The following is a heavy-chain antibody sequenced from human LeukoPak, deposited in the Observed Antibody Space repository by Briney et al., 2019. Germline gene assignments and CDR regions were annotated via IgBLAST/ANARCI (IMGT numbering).Heavy chain of an antibody. CDR3: ARTYDSSGYLFDY. J-gene: IGHJ4*02. V-gene: IGHV5-51*01. CDR2: IYPGDSDT. D-gene: IGHD3-22*01. Sequence: GESLKISCKGSGYSFTSYWIGWVRQMPGKGLEWMGIIYPGDSDTRYSLSFQGQVTISADKSISTAYLQWSSLKASDTAMYYCARTYDSSGYLFDYWGQGTLVTVSS. CDR1: GYSFTSYW.